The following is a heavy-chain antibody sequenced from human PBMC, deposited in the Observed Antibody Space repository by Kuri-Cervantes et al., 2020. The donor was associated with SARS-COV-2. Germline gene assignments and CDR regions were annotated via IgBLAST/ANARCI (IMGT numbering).Heavy chain of an antibody. D-gene: IGHD3-16*01. CDR3: ATGIDYGSTLFDY. CDR2: IFHSGST. J-gene: IGHJ4*02. CDR1: GGSIGSDKYY. Sequence: SETLSLTCTVSGGSIGSDKYYWGWIRQPPGKGLEWIGSIFHSGSTYYNPSLKSRVTISVDTSENQFSLKLISVTPADTAVYFCATGIDYGSTLFDYWGQGNLVTVSS. V-gene: IGHV4-39*07.